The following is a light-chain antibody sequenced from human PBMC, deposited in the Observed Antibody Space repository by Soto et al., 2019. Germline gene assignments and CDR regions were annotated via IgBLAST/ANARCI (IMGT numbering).Light chain of an antibody. CDR2: DAS. V-gene: IGKV3-11*01. Sequence: EIVLTQSPATLSLSPGERDTLSCRASPSVNSYLAWYQQKPGQAPRLLIYDASNRATGIPARFSGSGSGTDFTLTISSLEPEDFALYYCQQCYNWPQWTFGQGTKV. J-gene: IGKJ1*01. CDR1: PSVNSY. CDR3: QQCYNWPQWT.